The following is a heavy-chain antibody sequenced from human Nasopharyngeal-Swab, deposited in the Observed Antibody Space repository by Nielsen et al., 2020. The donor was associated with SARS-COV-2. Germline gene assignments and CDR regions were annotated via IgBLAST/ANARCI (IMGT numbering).Heavy chain of an antibody. V-gene: IGHV4-31*02. CDR3: ARDRVVPAAMWAYYYYYGMDV. Sequence: WIRQPPGKGLEWIGYIYYSGSTYYNPSLKSRVTMSVDTSKNQFSLKLSSVTAADTAVYYCARDRVVPAAMWAYYYYYGMDVWGQGTTVTVSS. CDR2: IYYSGST. D-gene: IGHD2-2*01. J-gene: IGHJ6*02.